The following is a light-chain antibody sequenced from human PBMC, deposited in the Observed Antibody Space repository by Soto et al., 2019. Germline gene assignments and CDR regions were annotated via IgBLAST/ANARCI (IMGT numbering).Light chain of an antibody. Sequence: QSVLTQPASVSGSPGQSITISCTGTSSDVGGYNYVSWYQQHPGKAPKLMIYEVSNRPSGVSNRFSGSKSGNTASLTISGLQADDEADYYCCSYTGSLWLFGGGTKLTVL. CDR3: CSYTGSLWL. J-gene: IGLJ3*02. CDR1: SSDVGGYNY. CDR2: EVS. V-gene: IGLV2-14*01.